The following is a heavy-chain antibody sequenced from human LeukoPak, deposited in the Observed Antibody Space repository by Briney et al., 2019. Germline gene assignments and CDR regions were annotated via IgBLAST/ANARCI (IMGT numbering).Heavy chain of an antibody. CDR3: TRLQIAVAGPNWFDP. CDR1: GFTFSSYI. V-gene: IGHV3-21*06. D-gene: IGHD6-19*01. CDR2: ISSGSSYI. J-gene: IGHJ5*02. Sequence: PGGSLRLSCAASGFTFSSYIMNWVRQAPGRGLEWVSTISSGSSYIYYADSVKGRFTISRDNAENSLYLQMNNLRVEDTAVYYCTRLQIAVAGPNWFDPWGQGTLVTVSS.